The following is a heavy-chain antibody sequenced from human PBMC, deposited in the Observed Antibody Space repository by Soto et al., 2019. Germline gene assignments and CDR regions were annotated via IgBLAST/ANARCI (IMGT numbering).Heavy chain of an antibody. CDR3: AREGVDPPMILDS. Sequence: ESGGGVVQPGRSLRLSCAASGFILTSYGMHWVRQAPGKGLEWLGVIWYDGFTKYYADSVKGRITISRDNSKNTLYLQMNSLRAEDTAVYYCAREGVDPPMILDSWGQGTLVTVSS. J-gene: IGHJ4*02. V-gene: IGHV3-33*01. CDR1: GFILTSYG. D-gene: IGHD3-16*01. CDR2: IWYDGFTK.